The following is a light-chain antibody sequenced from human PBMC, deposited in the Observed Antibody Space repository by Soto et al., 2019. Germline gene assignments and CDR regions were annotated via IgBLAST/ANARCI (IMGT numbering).Light chain of an antibody. CDR1: SSNIGSKF. J-gene: IGLJ3*02. CDR3: AAWVVNLSAV. V-gene: IGLV1-47*01. Sequence: QSVLTQPPSASGTPGQMITISCSGSSSNIGSKFVYWYQQLPGTAPKLLIYRDNQRPSGVPDRFSGSKSGTSASLAISGLRSEDEADYYCAAWVVNLSAVFGGGTKLTVL. CDR2: RDN.